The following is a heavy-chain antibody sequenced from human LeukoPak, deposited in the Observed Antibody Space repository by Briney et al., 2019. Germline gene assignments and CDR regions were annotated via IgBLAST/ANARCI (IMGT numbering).Heavy chain of an antibody. CDR1: GFTFSSYE. Sequence: GGSLRLSCAASGFTFSSYEMNWVRQAPGKGLEWVSYISSSGSTIYYADSVKGRFTISRDNAKNTLYLQMNSLRAEDTAVYYCAKSVVAATPANWFDPWGQGTLVTVSS. D-gene: IGHD2-15*01. CDR3: AKSVVAATPANWFDP. CDR2: ISSSGSTI. V-gene: IGHV3-48*03. J-gene: IGHJ5*02.